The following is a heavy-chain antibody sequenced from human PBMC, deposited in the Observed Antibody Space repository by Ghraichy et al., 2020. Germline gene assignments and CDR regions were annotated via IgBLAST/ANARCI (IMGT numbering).Heavy chain of an antibody. CDR2: INDNGSI. CDR3: ARVVFSNNWTPVHWFDP. Sequence: SETLSLTCAVYGGSFSNYDWTWIRQPPGKGLEWIGEINDNGSIDYNASLKIRVSISLATSKNKFSLKLSSMTAADTAVYFCARVVFSNNWTPVHWFDPWGQGTVVIVSS. CDR1: GGSFSNYD. V-gene: IGHV4-34*01. D-gene: IGHD1-1*01. J-gene: IGHJ5*02.